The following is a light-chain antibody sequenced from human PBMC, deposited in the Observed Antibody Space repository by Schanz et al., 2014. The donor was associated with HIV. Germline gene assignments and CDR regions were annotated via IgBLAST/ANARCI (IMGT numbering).Light chain of an antibody. CDR1: TSEGGRTTI. J-gene: IGLJ2*01. V-gene: IGLV2-23*02. CDR3: CSSSXXSTLVV. Sequence: QSALTQPASVYGSPGQSITRDGKGSTSEGGRTTIVSWYQQHPGKAPKLMIYEVSKRPSGVSIRFSGSKSGNTASLTISGLQAEDEADYYCCSSSXXSTLVVFGGGTKLTVL. CDR2: EVS.